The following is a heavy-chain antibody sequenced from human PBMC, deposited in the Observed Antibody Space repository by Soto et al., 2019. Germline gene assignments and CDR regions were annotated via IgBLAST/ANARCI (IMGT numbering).Heavy chain of an antibody. CDR3: ARETKAADYDFWSEHYGMDV. CDR1: GFTFSSYS. V-gene: IGHV3-21*01. CDR2: ISSSSSYI. D-gene: IGHD3-3*01. J-gene: IGHJ6*02. Sequence: GGSLRLSCAASGFTFSSYSMNWVRQAPGKGLEWVSSISSSSSYIYYADSVKGRFTISRDNAKNSLYLQMNGLRAEDTAVYYCARETKAADYDFWSEHYGMDVWGQGTTVTVSS.